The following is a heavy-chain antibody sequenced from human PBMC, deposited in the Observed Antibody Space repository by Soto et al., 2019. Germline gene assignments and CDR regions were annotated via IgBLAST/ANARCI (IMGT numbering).Heavy chain of an antibody. CDR1: GGSISSYY. Sequence: SETLSPTCTVSGGSISSYYWSWIRQPPGKGLEWIGYIYYSGSTNYNPSLKSRVTISVDTSKNQFSLKLSSVTAADTAVYYCARKSGGDYYYYYGMDVWGQGTTVTVSS. CDR2: IYYSGST. V-gene: IGHV4-59*01. J-gene: IGHJ6*02. CDR3: ARKSGGDYYYYYGMDV. D-gene: IGHD2-15*01.